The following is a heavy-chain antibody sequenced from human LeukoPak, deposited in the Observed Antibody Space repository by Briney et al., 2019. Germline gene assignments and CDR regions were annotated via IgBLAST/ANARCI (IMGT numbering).Heavy chain of an antibody. J-gene: IGHJ3*02. CDR3: ATVMSGVDAFDI. CDR1: GGSFSGPF. CDR2: INESGNT. V-gene: IGHV4-34*01. Sequence: SETLSLTCAVYGGSFSGPFWSWIRQSPEKGLEWIGEINESGNTNYNPSLRSRVTISIDTSKNQFSLKLSSVTAADTAVYYCATVMSGVDAFDIWGQGTMVTVSS. D-gene: IGHD3-10*01.